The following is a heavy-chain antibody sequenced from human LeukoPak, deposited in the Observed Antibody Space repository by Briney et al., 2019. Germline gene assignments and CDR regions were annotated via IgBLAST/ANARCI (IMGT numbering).Heavy chain of an antibody. J-gene: IGHJ4*02. V-gene: IGHV4-4*07. CDR1: GGSISSYY. D-gene: IGHD3-3*01. CDR2: IYTSGST. CDR3: AREITIFGVVTEFDY. Sequence: PSETLSLTCTVSGGSISSYYWSWIRQPAGKGLEWIGRIYTSGSTNYNPSPKSRVTMSVDTSKNQFSLKLSSVTAADTAVYYCAREITIFGVVTEFDYWGQGTLVTVSS.